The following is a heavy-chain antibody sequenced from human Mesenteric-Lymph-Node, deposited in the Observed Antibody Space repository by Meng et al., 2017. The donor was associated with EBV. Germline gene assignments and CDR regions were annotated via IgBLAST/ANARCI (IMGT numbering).Heavy chain of an antibody. CDR1: VGSGNCGSFF. V-gene: IGHV4-61*01. CDR2: IYSSWNI. Sequence: QVMLGESGQWMVKAYESLDLTCTVSVGSGNCGSFFCTWIRQCPGKKLELIGYIYSSWNINYIPSSQSRVTVSLATSKNQYSLKLNSVTVADTAVYSCARADSSGPWHFDYWGQGTLVTVSS. J-gene: IGHJ4*02. D-gene: IGHD3-22*01. CDR3: ARADSSGPWHFDY.